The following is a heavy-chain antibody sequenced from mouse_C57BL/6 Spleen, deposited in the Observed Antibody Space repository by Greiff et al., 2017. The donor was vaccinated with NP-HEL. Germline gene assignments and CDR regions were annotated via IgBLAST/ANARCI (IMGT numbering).Heavy chain of an antibody. V-gene: IGHV1-69*01. D-gene: IGHD3-2*02. CDR3: ARYGDSSGYVGDYAMDY. CDR1: GYTFTSYW. Sequence: QVQLQQSGAELVMPGASVKLSCKASGYTFTSYWMHWVKQRPGQGLEWIGEIDPSDSYTNYNQKFKGKSTLTVDKSSSTAYMQLSSLTSEDSAVYYCARYGDSSGYVGDYAMDYWGQGTSVTVSS. CDR2: IDPSDSYT. J-gene: IGHJ4*01.